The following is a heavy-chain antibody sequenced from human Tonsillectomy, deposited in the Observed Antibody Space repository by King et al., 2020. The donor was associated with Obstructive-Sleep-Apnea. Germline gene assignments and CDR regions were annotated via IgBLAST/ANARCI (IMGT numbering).Heavy chain of an antibody. D-gene: IGHD2-2*01. CDR1: GFTFSTYA. CDR2: ISYYGSNK. V-gene: IGHV3-30-3*01. J-gene: IGHJ5*02. CDR3: ARDGPVVVPAAMPGFNWFDP. Sequence: QLVQSGGGVVQPGRSLRLSCAASGFTFSTYAMYWVRQAPGKGLEGVAGISYYGSNKYYADSVKGRFTISRDNSKNTLYLQMNSLRAEDTAVYYCARDGPVVVPAAMPGFNWFDPWGQGTLVIVSS.